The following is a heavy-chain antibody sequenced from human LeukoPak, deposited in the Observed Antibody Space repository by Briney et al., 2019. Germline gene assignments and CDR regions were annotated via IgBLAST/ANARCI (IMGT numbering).Heavy chain of an antibody. CDR2: IYPDDSET. CDR3: ARQRFTMRAYAGNWFDP. J-gene: IGHJ5*02. V-gene: IGHV5-51*01. Sequence: GESLKISCQGSRAKFNKYWIGWVRQMPGKGLEYMGMIYPDDSETKYSPSFQGQVTISADKSISTAYLQWSSLRASDTAMYYCARQRFTMRAYAGNWFDPWGQGTLVTVSS. CDR1: RAKFNKYW. D-gene: IGHD3-10*01.